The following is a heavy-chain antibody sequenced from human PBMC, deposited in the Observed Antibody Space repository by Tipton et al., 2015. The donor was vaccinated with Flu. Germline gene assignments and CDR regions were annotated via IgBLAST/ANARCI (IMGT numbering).Heavy chain of an antibody. D-gene: IGHD6-13*01. CDR2: INQDGSEK. CDR1: GFRFNTFW. V-gene: IGHV3-7*01. J-gene: IGHJ4*02. Sequence: SLRLSCAASGFRFNTFWMNWVRQAPGKGLEWVANINQDGSEKYSVDSVKGRFTISRDNAKNSLYLQMNSLRGDDTAVYYCARAIGAAEAHWGQGTLVTVSS. CDR3: ARAIGAAEAH.